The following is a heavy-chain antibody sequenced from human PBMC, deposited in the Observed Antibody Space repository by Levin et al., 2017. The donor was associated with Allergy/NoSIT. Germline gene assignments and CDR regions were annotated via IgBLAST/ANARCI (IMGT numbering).Heavy chain of an antibody. CDR3: VKNGDYGELGS. Sequence: PGGSLRLSCSASGFTFSGYTMQWVRQAPGKGLESVSAISNHGGRTYYTDSVKGRFTISRDNSQNTLYVQMSSLRTEDTALYYCVKNGDYGELGSWGQGTLVIVSS. V-gene: IGHV3-64*05. CDR1: GFTFSGYT. CDR2: ISNHGGRT. J-gene: IGHJ5*02. D-gene: IGHD4-17*01.